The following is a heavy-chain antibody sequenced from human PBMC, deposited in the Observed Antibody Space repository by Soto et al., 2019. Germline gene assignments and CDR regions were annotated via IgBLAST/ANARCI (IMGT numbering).Heavy chain of an antibody. CDR2: IGGSGGNT. J-gene: IGHJ6*02. CDR1: GFTFSSYA. D-gene: IGHD3-9*01. Sequence: EVQLLESREGLVQPGGSLKLSCAASGFTFSSYAMSWVRQAPGKGLEWVSGIGGSGGNTYYADSVKGRFTISRDNSKNTLFLQMNSLRAEDTAEYYCARVVRYFDTPYGMDVWGQGTTVTVSS. V-gene: IGHV3-23*01. CDR3: ARVVRYFDTPYGMDV.